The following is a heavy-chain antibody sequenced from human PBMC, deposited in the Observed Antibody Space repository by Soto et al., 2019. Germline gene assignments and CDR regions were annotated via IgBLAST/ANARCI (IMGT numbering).Heavy chain of an antibody. CDR3: ARVERGTATTVVDAFDI. J-gene: IGHJ3*02. CDR2: MSHSGGT. V-gene: IGHV4-34*01. Sequence: QVQLQQWGAGLLKPSETLSLTCAVYGGFVSSGSYYWSWIRQPPGKGREGIGEMSHSGGTHFNPSLKSRVTISVDTSKNQFSLKMSSVTAADTALYYCARVERGTATTVVDAFDIWGPGTMVTVSS. D-gene: IGHD1-1*01. CDR1: GGFVSSGSYY.